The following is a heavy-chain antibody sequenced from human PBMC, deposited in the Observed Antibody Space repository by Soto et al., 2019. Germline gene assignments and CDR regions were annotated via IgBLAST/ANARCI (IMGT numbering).Heavy chain of an antibody. D-gene: IGHD4-4*01. CDR2: INHSGST. CDR3: ARLRTTVTIYYYYGMDV. V-gene: IGHV4-34*01. J-gene: IGHJ6*02. Sequence: SETLSLTCAVYGGSFSGYYWSWIRQPPGKGLEWIGEINHSGSTNYNPSLKSRVTISVDTSKNQFSLKLSSVTAADTAVYYCARLRTTVTIYYYYGMDVCGQGTTVTVSS. CDR1: GGSFSGYY.